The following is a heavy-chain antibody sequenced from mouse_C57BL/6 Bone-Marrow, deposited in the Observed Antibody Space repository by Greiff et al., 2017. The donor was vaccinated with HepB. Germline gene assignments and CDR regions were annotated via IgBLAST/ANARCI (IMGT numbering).Heavy chain of an antibody. Sequence: EVKLVESGGGLVQPGGSLKLSCAASGFTFSDYGMAWVRQAPRKGPEWVAFISNLAYSIYYADTVTGRITISRENAKNTLYLERSSLRSEDTAMYYFARHGTPAGAWFAYWGQGTLVTVSA. CDR2: ISNLAYSI. D-gene: IGHD4-1*01. J-gene: IGHJ3*01. CDR3: ARHGTPAGAWFAY. CDR1: GFTFSDYG. V-gene: IGHV5-15*04.